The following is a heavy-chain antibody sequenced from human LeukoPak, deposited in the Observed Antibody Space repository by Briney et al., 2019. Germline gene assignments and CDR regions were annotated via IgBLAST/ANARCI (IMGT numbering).Heavy chain of an antibody. J-gene: IGHJ4*02. CDR1: GGSISSSSYY. V-gene: IGHV4-39*07. CDR3: ARGANGYSST. Sequence: SETLSLTCTVSGGSISSSSYYWGWIRQPPGKGLEWIGSIYYSGSTNYNPSLKSRVTISVDKSKNQFSLKLSSVTAADTAVYYCARGANGYSSTWGQGTLVTVSS. CDR2: IYYSGST. D-gene: IGHD6-13*01.